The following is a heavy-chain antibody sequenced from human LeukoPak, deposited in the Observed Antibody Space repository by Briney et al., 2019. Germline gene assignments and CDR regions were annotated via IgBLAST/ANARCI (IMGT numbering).Heavy chain of an antibody. Sequence: ASVKVSCKASGYTFTSYGISWVRQAPGQGLEWMGWISAYNGNTNYAQKLQGRVTMTTDTSTSTAYMELRSLRSEDTAVYYCARGQKAGCSSTSCYYNYWGQGTLVTVSS. D-gene: IGHD2-2*01. CDR2: ISAYNGNT. V-gene: IGHV1-18*01. CDR1: GYTFTSYG. CDR3: ARGQKAGCSSTSCYYNY. J-gene: IGHJ4*02.